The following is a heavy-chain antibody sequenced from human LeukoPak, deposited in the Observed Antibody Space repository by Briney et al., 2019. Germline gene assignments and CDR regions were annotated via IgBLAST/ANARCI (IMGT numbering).Heavy chain of an antibody. V-gene: IGHV4-59*08. J-gene: IGHJ3*01. D-gene: IGHD6-25*01. CDR1: GGSITGDY. Sequence: PSETLSLTCTVSGGSITGDYWNWIRQPPGKELEWIAYMYYTGSANYNPSSQSRVTTSVDTSKNQFSLRLSAVTAADTAVYYCARGGGYSSEYSFAGWREGTMVTASS. CDR2: MYYTGSA. CDR3: ARGGGYSSEYSFAG.